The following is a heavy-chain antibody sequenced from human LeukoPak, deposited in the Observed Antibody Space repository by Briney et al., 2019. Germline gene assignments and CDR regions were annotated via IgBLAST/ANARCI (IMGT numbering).Heavy chain of an antibody. CDR1: GYTFSKYS. CDR2: INTNTGNP. J-gene: IGHJ6*04. V-gene: IGHV7-4-1*02. CDR3: ARVLGGLNLGMDV. Sequence: VASVKVSCKASGYTFSKYSINWVRQAPGQGLEWMGWINTNTGNPTYAQGFTGRFVFSLDTSVSTAYLQISSLKAEDTAVYYCARVLGGLNLGMDVWGKGSTVTVSP. D-gene: IGHD3-16*01.